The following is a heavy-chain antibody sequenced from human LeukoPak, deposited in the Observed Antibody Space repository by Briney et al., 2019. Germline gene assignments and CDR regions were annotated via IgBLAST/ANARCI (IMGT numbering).Heavy chain of an antibody. CDR1: GYTFINYY. CDR3: ARSYSGTYYAESGVDY. CDR2: INPSGGST. D-gene: IGHD1-26*01. J-gene: IGHJ4*02. V-gene: IGHV1-46*01. Sequence: GASVKVSCKASGYTFINYYMHWVRQAPGQGLEWMGIINPSGGSTRYAQKFQGRVTMTRDTSTSTVYMELSSLRSEDTVVYYCARSYSGTYYAESGVDYWGQGTLVTVSS.